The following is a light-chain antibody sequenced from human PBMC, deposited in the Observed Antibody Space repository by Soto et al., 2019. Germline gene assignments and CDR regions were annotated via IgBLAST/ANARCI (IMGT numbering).Light chain of an antibody. V-gene: IGKV3-15*01. CDR3: QQYNRWPLT. CDR1: QSIYEK. J-gene: IGKJ4*01. Sequence: EIVMTQSPATLSVSPGERVTLSCRASQSIYEKLAWYQQKPGQTPRLVIYDASTRATGTPGSLSGSGSGTEFTLTISSLQSEDFAVYYCQQYNRWPLTFGGGTKVEIK. CDR2: DAS.